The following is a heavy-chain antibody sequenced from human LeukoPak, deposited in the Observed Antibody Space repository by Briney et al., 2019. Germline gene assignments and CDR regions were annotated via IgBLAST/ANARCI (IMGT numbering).Heavy chain of an antibody. V-gene: IGHV1-2*04. J-gene: IGHJ3*02. D-gene: IGHD2-15*01. Sequence: ASVTVSCKASGYTFTGYYMHWVRQAPGQGLEWMGWINPNSGDTNYAQKFQGWVTMTRDTSTSTAYMELSRLRSDDTAVYYCATGVVVVQGDAFDIWGQGTMVTVSS. CDR1: GYTFTGYY. CDR3: ATGVVVVQGDAFDI. CDR2: INPNSGDT.